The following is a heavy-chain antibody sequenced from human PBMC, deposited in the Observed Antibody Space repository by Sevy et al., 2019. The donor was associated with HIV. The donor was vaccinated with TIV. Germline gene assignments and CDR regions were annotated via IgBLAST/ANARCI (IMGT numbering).Heavy chain of an antibody. CDR1: GSTFSNYA. CDR3: ARSPPQRAFDI. Sequence: GGSLRLSCAASGSTFSNYAMHWVRQTPDRGLEWVAVVSYDGADTSYAHSVKGRFTVSRDNSKSTLYLQMNSLRVDDSAVYFCARSPPQRAFDIWGQGTTVTVSS. V-gene: IGHV3-30*04. CDR2: VSYDGADT. J-gene: IGHJ3*02.